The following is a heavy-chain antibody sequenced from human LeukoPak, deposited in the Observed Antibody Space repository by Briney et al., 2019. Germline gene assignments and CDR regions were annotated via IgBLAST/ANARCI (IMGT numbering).Heavy chain of an antibody. V-gene: IGHV3-74*01. CDR2: INSDGSST. CDR3: ARNPLRIAAAGYYYYYYGMDV. D-gene: IGHD6-13*01. J-gene: IGHJ6*02. CDR1: GFTFSSYW. Sequence: GGSLRLSCAASGFTFSSYWMHWVRQAPGKGLVWVSRINSDGSSTSYADSVKGRFTISRDNAKNTLYLQMNSLRAEDTAVYYCARNPLRIAAAGYYYYYYGMDVWGQGTTVTVSS.